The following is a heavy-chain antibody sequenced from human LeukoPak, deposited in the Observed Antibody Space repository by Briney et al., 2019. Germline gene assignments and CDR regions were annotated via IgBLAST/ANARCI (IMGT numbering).Heavy chain of an antibody. CDR2: MYHSGST. V-gene: IGHV4-38-2*02. Sequence: SETLSLTCTVSGYSINNGYHWGWIRQPPGKGLEWIGSMYHSGSTYYNPSLKSRVTISVDTSKNQFFLKLSSVTAADTAVYYCARGYRNRMVMSSINFLDSWGQGTLVTVSS. D-gene: IGHD5-24*01. CDR3: ARGYRNRMVMSSINFLDS. CDR1: GYSINNGYH. J-gene: IGHJ4*02.